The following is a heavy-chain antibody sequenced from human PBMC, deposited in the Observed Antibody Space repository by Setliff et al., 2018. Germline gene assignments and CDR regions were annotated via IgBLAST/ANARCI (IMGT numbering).Heavy chain of an antibody. J-gene: IGHJ3*01. CDR1: GYTFTSYD. Sequence: ASVKVSCKASGYTFTSYDINWVRQAPGQGLEWLGWISPYNGNTDYVYNVRDRITMTTDTSTGTAYMELRSLTSDDSAVYYCARDAPKVVDKFDLWGQGTKVTVS. CDR2: ISPYNGNT. D-gene: IGHD3-22*01. V-gene: IGHV1-18*01. CDR3: ARDAPKVVDKFDL.